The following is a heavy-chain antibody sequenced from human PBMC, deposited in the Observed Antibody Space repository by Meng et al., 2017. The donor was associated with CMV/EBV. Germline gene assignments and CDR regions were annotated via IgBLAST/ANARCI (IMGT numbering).Heavy chain of an antibody. V-gene: IGHV1-46*01. CDR2: INPSGGSR. Sequence: GGGVRKHGASVKVHCNEQGYAFTSQELHWVRQAPGPWPEWMGIINPSGGSRSYAQKFQGRVTMNQDTSTSTVYMELSSLRSEDTAVYYCAREEGIAARSDWFDPWGQGTLVTVSS. D-gene: IGHD6-6*01. J-gene: IGHJ5*02. CDR1: GYAFTSQE. CDR3: AREEGIAARSDWFDP.